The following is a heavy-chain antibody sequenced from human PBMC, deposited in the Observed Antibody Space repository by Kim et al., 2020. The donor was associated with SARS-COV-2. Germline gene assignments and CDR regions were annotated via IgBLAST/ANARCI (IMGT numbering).Heavy chain of an antibody. D-gene: IGHD3-10*01. J-gene: IGHJ6*02. Sequence: SETLSLTCTVSGGSISSGGYYWSWIRQHPGKGLEWIGYIYYSGSTYYNPSLKSRVTISVDTSKNQFSLKLSSVTAADTAVYYCARELFMVRGAPRGMDVWGQGTTVTVSS. CDR3: ARELFMVRGAPRGMDV. CDR2: IYYSGST. V-gene: IGHV4-31*03. CDR1: GGSISSGGYY.